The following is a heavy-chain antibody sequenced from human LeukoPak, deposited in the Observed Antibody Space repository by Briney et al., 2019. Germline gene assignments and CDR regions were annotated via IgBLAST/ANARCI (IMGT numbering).Heavy chain of an antibody. D-gene: IGHD5-18*01. CDR2: TYPGGSDT. J-gene: IGHJ4*02. Sequence: GESLRISCKGSGYSFTSYWIAWVRQMPGKGLEWMGITYPGGSDTRYSPSFQGQVTISVDKSINTAYLQWSSLKASDTALYYCARQTAMGRSGDYWGQGTLVTVSS. CDR3: ARQTAMGRSGDY. V-gene: IGHV5-51*01. CDR1: GYSFTSYW.